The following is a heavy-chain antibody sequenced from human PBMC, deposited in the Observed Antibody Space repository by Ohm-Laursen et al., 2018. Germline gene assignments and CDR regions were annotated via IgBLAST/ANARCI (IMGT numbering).Heavy chain of an antibody. CDR2: TYYGSEWYN. CDR1: GDSVSSNSAA. J-gene: IGHJ4*02. CDR3: ARGRVYGISRPFDF. V-gene: IGHV6-1*01. D-gene: IGHD6-13*01. Sequence: QTLSLTCAISGDSVSSNSAAWNWIRQSPSRGLEWLGRTYYGSEWYNDYAVSVKSRITINPDTSKNQFSLQLNSVTPEDTAVYYCARGRVYGISRPFDFWGQGTLVTVSS.